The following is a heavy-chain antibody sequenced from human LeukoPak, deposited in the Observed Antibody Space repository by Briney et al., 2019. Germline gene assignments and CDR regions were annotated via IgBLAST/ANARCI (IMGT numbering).Heavy chain of an antibody. J-gene: IGHJ4*02. V-gene: IGHV3-72*01. Sequence: PGGSLRLSCAASGFTFSDHYMDWVRQAPGKGLEWVGRTRNKANSYTTEYAASVKGRFTISRDDSKNSLYLQMNSLKTEDTAVYYCATLVLIYGYWGQGTLSPSPQ. CDR1: GFTFSDHY. D-gene: IGHD3-10*01. CDR2: TRNKANSYTT. CDR3: ATLVLIYGY.